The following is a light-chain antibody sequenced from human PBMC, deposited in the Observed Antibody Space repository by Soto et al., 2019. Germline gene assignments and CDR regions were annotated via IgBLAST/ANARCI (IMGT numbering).Light chain of an antibody. J-gene: IGLJ2*01. Sequence: QSVLTQPASVSGSPGQSITMSCTGASSDVGAFNYVSWYQQHPGKAPKLLIYEVSNRPSGLSNRFSGSKSGNTASLTISGLQAEDEADYYCSSYTSSTTRVFGGGTKVTVL. CDR3: SSYTSSTTRV. CDR1: SSDVGAFNY. V-gene: IGLV2-14*01. CDR2: EVS.